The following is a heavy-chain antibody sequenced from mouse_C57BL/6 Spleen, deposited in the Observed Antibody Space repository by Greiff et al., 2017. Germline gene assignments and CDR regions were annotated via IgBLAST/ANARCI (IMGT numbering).Heavy chain of an antibody. CDR3: ARVTTVVSDYYAMDY. J-gene: IGHJ4*01. Sequence: QVQLKQPGAELVMPGASVKLSCKASGYTFTSYWMLWVKQRPGQGLEWIGEIDPSDSYTNYNQKFKGKSTLTVDKSSSTAYMQLSSLTSEDSAVYYCARVTTVVSDYYAMDYWGQGTSVTVSS. CDR1: GYTFTSYW. D-gene: IGHD1-1*01. V-gene: IGHV1-69*01. CDR2: IDPSDSYT.